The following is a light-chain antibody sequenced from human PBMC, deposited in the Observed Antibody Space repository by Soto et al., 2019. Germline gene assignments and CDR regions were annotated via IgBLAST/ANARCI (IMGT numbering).Light chain of an antibody. CDR3: QQRSTLFT. Sequence: EIVLTQSPATLSLSPGERATLSCRASQTISTYLAWYQHKPGQAPRLLIYDASNRATGIPARFSGSGSGTDFTLTISSLEPEDFAVYYCQQRSTLFTFGPGTRVDI. J-gene: IGKJ3*01. CDR1: QTISTY. V-gene: IGKV3-11*01. CDR2: DAS.